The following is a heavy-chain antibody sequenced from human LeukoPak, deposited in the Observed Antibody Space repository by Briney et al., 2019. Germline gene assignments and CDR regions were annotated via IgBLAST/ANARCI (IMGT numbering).Heavy chain of an antibody. D-gene: IGHD4-17*01. CDR1: GRSFNSYY. CDR2: IHTSGSA. V-gene: IGHV4-4*07. Sequence: PSETLSLTCTVSGRSFNSYYWSWIRQPAEKGLEWIGRIHTSGSADYSPSLQSRVTISVDMSKKEFSLKLTSVTAADTAVYYCARDIVYLIDEDYGWGQGTLVTVSS. J-gene: IGHJ4*02. CDR3: ARDIVYLIDEDYG.